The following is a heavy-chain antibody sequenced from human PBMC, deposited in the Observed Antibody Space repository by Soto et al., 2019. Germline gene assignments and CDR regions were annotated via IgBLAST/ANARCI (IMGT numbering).Heavy chain of an antibody. CDR1: GASISGYY. CDR2: IYANGTT. V-gene: IGHV4-4*07. J-gene: IGHJ5*02. D-gene: IGHD1-7*01. CDR3: VRDGTKTLRDWFDP. Sequence: QVQLQESGPGLVKPSETLSLTCTVSGASISGYYWSWIRKSAGKGLEWIGRIYANGTTDYNPSLKSRVMTAVNTSNKQFSLRLRAVTAADTAGYYCVRDGTKTLRDWFDPWGQGISVTVSS.